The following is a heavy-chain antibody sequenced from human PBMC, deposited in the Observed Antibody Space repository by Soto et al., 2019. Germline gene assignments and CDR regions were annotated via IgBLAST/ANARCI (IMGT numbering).Heavy chain of an antibody. CDR3: ARAYGGYADY. D-gene: IGHD5-12*01. CDR2: IYYSGST. V-gene: IGHV4-59*01. J-gene: IGHJ4*02. CDR1: GGSISSYY. Sequence: QVQLQESGPGLVKPSETLSLTCTVSGGSISSYYWSWIRQPPGKGLEWIGYIYYSGSTNYNPSLKSRVTIAVDTSKNPFSLKLSSVTAEDTAVYYCARAYGGYADYWGQGALVTVSS.